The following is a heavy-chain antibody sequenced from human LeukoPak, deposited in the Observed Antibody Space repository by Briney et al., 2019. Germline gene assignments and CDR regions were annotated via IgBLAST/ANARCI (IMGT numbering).Heavy chain of an antibody. CDR1: GFIVNSYV. Sequence: QSGGSLRLSCAASGFIVNSYVMSWVRQAPGKGLEWVSLIRGSGGSTYYADSVRGRFTISRDNSKNTLYLQMNSLRAEDTAVYYCAKDMGYFTGMDVWGQGTTVTVSS. D-gene: IGHD2-8*01. CDR3: AKDMGYFTGMDV. J-gene: IGHJ6*02. CDR2: IRGSGGST. V-gene: IGHV3-23*01.